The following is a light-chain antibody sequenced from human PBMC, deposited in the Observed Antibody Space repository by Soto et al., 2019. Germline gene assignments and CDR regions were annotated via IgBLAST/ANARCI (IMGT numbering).Light chain of an antibody. CDR1: SGSVTTTYS. Sequence: QTVVTQEPSFSVSPGGAVTLTCGLSSGSVTTTYSPTWYEQTPGQAARTLIYSTNTRSSGVPDRFSGSILGNKAALTTTGAQGADESAYYCVLYMGSGIWVFGGGTKLTVL. J-gene: IGLJ3*02. V-gene: IGLV8-61*01. CDR3: VLYMGSGIWV. CDR2: STN.